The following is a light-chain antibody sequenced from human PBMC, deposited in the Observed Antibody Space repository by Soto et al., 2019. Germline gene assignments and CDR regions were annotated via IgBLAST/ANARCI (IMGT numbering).Light chain of an antibody. CDR2: EAS. CDR3: QQSDSLPIT. V-gene: IGKV1-33*01. CDR1: QDISNY. Sequence: DIQMTQSPSSLSASVGDRVTITCRASQDISNYLNWYQQRPGKAPKLLIYEASNLERGVPSRFSGTRSGTHFTFAITSLQPEDVATYYCQQSDSLPITVGQGTLLEI. J-gene: IGKJ5*01.